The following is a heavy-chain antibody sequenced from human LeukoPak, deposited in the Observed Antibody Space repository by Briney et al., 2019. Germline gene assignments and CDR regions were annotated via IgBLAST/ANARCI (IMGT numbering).Heavy chain of an antibody. Sequence: GPSVTVSCKVSGYILPSYGASWVRQPPAQGREWMGWISAYNGNTNYTQKLQGRVTMTTDTSTSTAYMELRSLRSDDTAVYYCARADYKAWFGPWGQGTLVTVSS. J-gene: IGHJ5*02. D-gene: IGHD4/OR15-4a*01. CDR1: GYILPSYG. CDR3: ARADYKAWFGP. V-gene: IGHV1-18*04. CDR2: ISAYNGNT.